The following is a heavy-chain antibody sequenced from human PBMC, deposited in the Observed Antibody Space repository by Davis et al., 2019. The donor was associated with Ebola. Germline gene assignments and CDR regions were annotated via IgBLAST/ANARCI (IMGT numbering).Heavy chain of an antibody. V-gene: IGHV4-34*01. Sequence: SQTLSLTCAVYGGSLSGYYWTWIRQSPGQGLEWIGEIDQNGNSNYKPSLKSRVTISVDTSRKQFSLKLTSMTAADTAIYYCARTTTISSRAFDIWGQGAIVTVSP. CDR3: ARTTTISSRAFDI. CDR1: GGSLSGYY. CDR2: IDQNGNS. J-gene: IGHJ3*02. D-gene: IGHD4-11*01.